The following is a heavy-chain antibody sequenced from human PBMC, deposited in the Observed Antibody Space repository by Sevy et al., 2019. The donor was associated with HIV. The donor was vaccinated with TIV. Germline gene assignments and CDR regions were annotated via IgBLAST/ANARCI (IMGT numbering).Heavy chain of an antibody. D-gene: IGHD3-22*01. Sequence: ASVKVSCKVSGYILTALSMHWVRQTPGKGLEWMVTFDPEDGKTIYAQKFQGRVTMTEDTSTHTAYMELSSLRSEDTAVYYCASTWDYYESNGYYFDYWGQGTLVTVSS. CDR2: FDPEDGKT. CDR1: GYILTALS. CDR3: ASTWDYYESNGYYFDY. J-gene: IGHJ4*02. V-gene: IGHV1-24*01.